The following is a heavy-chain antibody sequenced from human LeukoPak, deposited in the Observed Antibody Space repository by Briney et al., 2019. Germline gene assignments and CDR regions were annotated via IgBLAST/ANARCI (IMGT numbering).Heavy chain of an antibody. CDR3: ARAYYGDGA. J-gene: IGHJ5*02. Sequence: GGSLRLSCAASGFTFRNYGFHWVRQAPGKGLEWVAVIWNDGSKKNYADSVKGRFTISRDDSKNTLYLQMNSLTAEDTAVYYCARAYYGDGAWGQGPLVTVSS. V-gene: IGHV3-33*01. D-gene: IGHD4-17*01. CDR1: GFTFRNYG. CDR2: IWNDGSKK.